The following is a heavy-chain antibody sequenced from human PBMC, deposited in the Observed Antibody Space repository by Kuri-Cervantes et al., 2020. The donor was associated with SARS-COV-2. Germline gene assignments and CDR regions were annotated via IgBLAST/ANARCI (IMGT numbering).Heavy chain of an antibody. CDR1: GGSISSYY. CDR2: IYYSGST. Sequence: SETLSLTCTVSGGSISSYYWSWIRQPPGKGLEWIGSIYYSGSTYYNPSLKSRVTISVDTFKNQFSLKLSSVTAADTAVYYCARRSTSITIFGVVNINPFDYWGQGTLVTVSS. V-gene: IGHV4-59*05. J-gene: IGHJ4*02. D-gene: IGHD3-3*01. CDR3: ARRSTSITIFGVVNINPFDY.